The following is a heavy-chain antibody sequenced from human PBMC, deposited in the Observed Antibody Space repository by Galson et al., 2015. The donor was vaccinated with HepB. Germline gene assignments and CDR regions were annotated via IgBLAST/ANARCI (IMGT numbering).Heavy chain of an antibody. Sequence: SVKVSCKASGYTFTGYYIHWVRQAPGQGLEWMGWINPNSGGTNYAQKFQGRVTMTRDTPISTAYMELSRLRSDDTAVYYCARSIYGDPYVTYWGQGTLVTVSS. CDR3: ARSIYGDPYVTY. V-gene: IGHV1-2*02. CDR1: GYTFTGYY. CDR2: INPNSGGT. D-gene: IGHD4-17*01. J-gene: IGHJ4*02.